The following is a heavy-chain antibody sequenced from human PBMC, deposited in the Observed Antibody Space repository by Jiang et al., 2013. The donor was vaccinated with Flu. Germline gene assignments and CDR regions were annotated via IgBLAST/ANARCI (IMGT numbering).Heavy chain of an antibody. V-gene: IGHV4-59*08. J-gene: IGHJ3*02. Sequence: PGLVKPSETLSLTCTVSGGSISSYYWSWIRQPPGKGLEWIGYIYYSGSTNYNPSLKSRVTISVDTSKNQFSLKLSSVTAADTAVYYCARRGDGYNSDAFDIWGQGTMVTVSS. D-gene: IGHD5-24*01. CDR3: ARRGDGYNSDAFDI. CDR2: IYYSGST. CDR1: GGSISSYY.